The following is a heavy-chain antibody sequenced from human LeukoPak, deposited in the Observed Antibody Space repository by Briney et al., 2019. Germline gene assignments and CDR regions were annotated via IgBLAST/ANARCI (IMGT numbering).Heavy chain of an antibody. CDR3: VRGRLLRSTKYFDS. CDR2: VDAGATST. Sequence: GGSLRLSCAASGFPVNKYEIHWVRQAPGKGLEWISYVDAGATSTSYADSVWGRFTLSRDNAQNSVHLQMNSLRDEDTAVYYCVRGRLLRSTKYFDSWAREPWSPSPQ. J-gene: IGHJ4*02. CDR1: GFPVNKYE. D-gene: IGHD2-21*02. V-gene: IGHV3-48*03.